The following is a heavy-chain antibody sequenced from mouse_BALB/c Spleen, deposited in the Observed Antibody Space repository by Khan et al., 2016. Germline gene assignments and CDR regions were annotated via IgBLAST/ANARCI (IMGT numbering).Heavy chain of an antibody. J-gene: IGHJ1*01. CDR1: GFTFSDYY. CDR2: ISDGGAYT. V-gene: IGHV5-4*02. D-gene: IGHD1-1*02. Sequence: EVELVESGGGLVKPGGSLKLSCAASGFTFSDYYMYWVRQTPEKRLEWVATISDGGAYTYYPDSVKGRFTISRDTAKNNLYLQMSSLKSEDTAMYYCARTYGSYGYFDVWGAGTTVTVSS. CDR3: ARTYGSYGYFDV.